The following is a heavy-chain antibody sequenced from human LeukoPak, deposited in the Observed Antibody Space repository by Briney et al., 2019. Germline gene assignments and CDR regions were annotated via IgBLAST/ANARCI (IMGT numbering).Heavy chain of an antibody. CDR1: GVTISSYY. D-gene: IGHD6-19*01. J-gene: IGHJ5*02. Sequence: SETLSLTCAVSGVTISSYYWNWIRQPPGKGLEWIGYIHYRGSTNYNPSVKSRVTISVDTSKNQFSLKLSSVTAADPAVYYCAQGQYRYSSGLSDLWGQGTLVTVSS. V-gene: IGHV4-59*01. CDR2: IHYRGST. CDR3: AQGQYRYSSGLSDL.